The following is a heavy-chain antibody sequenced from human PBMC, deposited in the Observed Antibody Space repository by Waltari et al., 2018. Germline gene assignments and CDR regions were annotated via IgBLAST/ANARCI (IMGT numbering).Heavy chain of an antibody. V-gene: IGHV4-59*01. CDR3: ARLYYYDSSGYPNFYYFDY. D-gene: IGHD3-22*01. CDR1: YY. J-gene: IGHJ4*02. CDR2: IYYSGST. Sequence: YYWSWIRQPPGKGLEWIGYIYYSGSTNYNPSLKSRVTISVDTSKNQFSLKLSSVTAADTAVYYCARLYYYDSSGYPNFYYFDYWGQGTLVTVSS.